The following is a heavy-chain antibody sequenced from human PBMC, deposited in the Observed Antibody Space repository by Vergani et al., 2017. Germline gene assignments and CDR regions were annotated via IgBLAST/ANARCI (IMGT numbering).Heavy chain of an antibody. Sequence: QVQLQESGPGQVKPSQTLSLTCTVFGGPISRGNHYWSWIRQRPGKGLEWIGYKYHSGSTYSNPSLRSRVTISVNTSKNQFFLKLNSVTAADTAVYYCARSTGVIEDGGGDAFDIWGQGTEVAVSS. J-gene: IGHJ3*02. CDR3: ARSTGVIEDGGGDAFDI. D-gene: IGHD2/OR15-2a*01. CDR2: KYHSGST. V-gene: IGHV4-30-4*01. CDR1: GGPISRGNHY.